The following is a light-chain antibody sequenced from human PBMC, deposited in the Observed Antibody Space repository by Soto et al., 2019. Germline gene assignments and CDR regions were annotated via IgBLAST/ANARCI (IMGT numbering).Light chain of an antibody. J-gene: IGKJ3*01. V-gene: IGKV1-39*01. CDR1: QRISSY. Sequence: DNQMTQYPSSLSASVGDSVTITCRASQRISSYLNWNQQKPAKAPKLLIYAASSLQSGVPSRFSRSGYGTDFTDPISSLQPGDFSTYYSPRSYSTLGGFTFGAGTKVDI. CDR2: AAS. CDR3: PRSYSTLGGFT.